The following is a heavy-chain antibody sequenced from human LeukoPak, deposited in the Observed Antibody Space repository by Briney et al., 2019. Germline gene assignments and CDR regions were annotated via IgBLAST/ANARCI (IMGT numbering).Heavy chain of an antibody. CDR2: ISSSGSTI. Sequence: GGSLRLSCAASGFTFTDYYMSWIRQAPGKGLEWLSYISSSGSTIYYADSVKGRFTISRDNAKNSLYLQMNSLRAEDTAVYYCAKGGGYEAQYYYYYLDVWGKGTTATISS. V-gene: IGHV3-11*04. J-gene: IGHJ6*03. CDR1: GFTFTDYY. CDR3: AKGGGYEAQYYYYYLDV. D-gene: IGHD5-12*01.